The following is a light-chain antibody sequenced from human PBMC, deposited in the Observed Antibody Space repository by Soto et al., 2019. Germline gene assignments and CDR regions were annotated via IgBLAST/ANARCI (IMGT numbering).Light chain of an antibody. V-gene: IGLV1-36*01. CDR2: YDD. CDR3: AAWDDSLNGYV. Sequence: QSVLTQPPSVSESPRQRVTISCSGSSSNIGNNAVNWYQQLQGKAPKLLIYYDDLLPSGVSDRFSGSKYGTSASLAISGLQSDDEADYYCAAWDDSLNGYVFGTGTKLTVL. CDR1: SSNIGNNA. J-gene: IGLJ1*01.